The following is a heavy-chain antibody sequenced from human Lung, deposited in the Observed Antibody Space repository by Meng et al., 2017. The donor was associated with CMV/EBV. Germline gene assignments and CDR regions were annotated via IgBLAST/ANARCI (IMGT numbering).Heavy chain of an antibody. CDR2: ISAYNGET. D-gene: IGHD3-10*01. J-gene: IGHJ4*02. Sequence: RLLRLGLEVKNPGASVKFSCKASHFSFSSYTINWVRQAPGQGLEWMGRISAYNGETRYAQKFQGRVTFSTDSSTDTAYMELRSLRSDDTAIYYCARERWYYGSGNYHPFDYWGQGTLVTVSS. CDR3: ARERWYYGSGNYHPFDY. CDR1: HFSFSSYT. V-gene: IGHV1-18*04.